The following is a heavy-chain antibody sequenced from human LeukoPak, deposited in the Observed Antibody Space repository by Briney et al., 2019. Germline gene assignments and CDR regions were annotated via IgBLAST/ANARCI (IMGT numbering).Heavy chain of an antibody. CDR2: IYTSGST. CDR1: GGSISSYY. D-gene: IGHD2-21*01. V-gene: IGHV4-4*07. CDR3: ARDFAVADGQTATWFDP. J-gene: IGHJ5*02. Sequence: SETLSLTCSVSGGSISSYYWSWIRQPAGKGLEWIGRIYTSGSTNYKPSLKSRVTMSIDTSKNQFSLKLSSVTAADTAVYFCARDFAVADGQTATWFDPWGQGTLVTVSS.